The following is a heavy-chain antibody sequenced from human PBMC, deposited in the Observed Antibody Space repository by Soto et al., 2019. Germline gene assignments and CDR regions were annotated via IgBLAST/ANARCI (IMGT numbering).Heavy chain of an antibody. J-gene: IGHJ4*02. V-gene: IGHV3-23*01. CDR2: ISGSGGST. CDR3: AQRRYSSSWYYGY. CDR1: GFTFSSYA. D-gene: IGHD6-13*01. Sequence: EVQLLESGGGLVQPGGSLRLSCAASGFTFSSYAMSWVRQAPGKGLEWVSAISGSGGSTYYADSVKGRFTISRDNSKNTLYLQMNSLRAEDTAVYYCAQRRYSSSWYYGYWGQGTLVTVSS.